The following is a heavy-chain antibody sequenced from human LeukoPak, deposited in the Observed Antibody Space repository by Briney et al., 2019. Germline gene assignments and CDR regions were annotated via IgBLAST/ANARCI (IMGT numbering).Heavy chain of an antibody. Sequence: GGSLRLSCAASGFIFSTYYMSWVRQAPGKGLEWVSISYSGGSTYYADSVKGRFTISRDSSKDTLHLQMNSLRAEDTAVYYCTRAGQWTYGFQDYWGQGTRVTVSS. J-gene: IGHJ4*02. D-gene: IGHD3-10*01. CDR3: TRAGQWTYGFQDY. CDR1: GFIFSTYY. V-gene: IGHV3-66*01. CDR2: SYSGGST.